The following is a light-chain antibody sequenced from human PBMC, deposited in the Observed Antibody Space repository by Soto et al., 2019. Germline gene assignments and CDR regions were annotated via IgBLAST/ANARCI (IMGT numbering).Light chain of an antibody. CDR2: DTS. Sequence: VLTQSPTTPTLSPWSRPTLPCRASQSVSRYLAWYQQKPGQAPRLLXYDTSNRATGIPARFSGSGSGTDFTLTISSLEPEDFAVYYCQQRSNWPPITFGQGTRLEIK. J-gene: IGKJ5*01. CDR1: QSVSRY. V-gene: IGKV3-11*01. CDR3: QQRSNWPPIT.